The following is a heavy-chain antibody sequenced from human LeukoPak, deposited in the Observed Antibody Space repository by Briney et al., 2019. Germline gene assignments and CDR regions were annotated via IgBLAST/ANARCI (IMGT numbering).Heavy chain of an antibody. CDR3: ATHTTYYDFWSGPTEFDY. V-gene: IGHV1-69*02. CDR2: IIPILGIA. J-gene: IGHJ4*02. Sequence: GSSVKVSCKASGGTFNSYTISWVRQAPGQGLEWMGRIIPILGIANYAQKFQGRVTITADKSTSTAYMELSSLRSEDTAVYYCATHTTYYDFWSGPTEFDYWGQGTLVTVSS. CDR1: GGTFNSYT. D-gene: IGHD3-3*01.